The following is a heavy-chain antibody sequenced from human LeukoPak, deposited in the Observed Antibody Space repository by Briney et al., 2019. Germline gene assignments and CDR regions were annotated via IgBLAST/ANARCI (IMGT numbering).Heavy chain of an antibody. CDR3: ARILTGYGSSHYYYGMDV. CDR1: GGSISSYY. Sequence: SETLSLTCTVSGGSISSYYWSWIRQPPGKGLEWIGYIYYSGGTNYNPSLKSRVTISVDTSKNQFSLKLSSVTAADTAVYYCARILTGYGSSHYYYGMDVWGQGTTVTVSS. D-gene: IGHD3-9*01. J-gene: IGHJ6*02. CDR2: IYYSGGT. V-gene: IGHV4-59*08.